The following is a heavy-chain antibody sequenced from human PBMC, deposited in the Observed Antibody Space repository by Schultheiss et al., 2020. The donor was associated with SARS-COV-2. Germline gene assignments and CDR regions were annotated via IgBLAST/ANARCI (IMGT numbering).Heavy chain of an antibody. Sequence: SETLSLTCAVYGGSFSGYYWSWIRQPPGKGLEWIGEINHSGSTNYNPSLKSRVTISVDTSKNQFSLKLSSVTAADTAVYYCASGYCSGGSCYGVYYYYGMDVWGQGTTVTVSS. D-gene: IGHD2-15*01. CDR3: ASGYCSGGSCYGVYYYYGMDV. J-gene: IGHJ6*02. CDR1: GGSFSGYY. V-gene: IGHV4-34*01. CDR2: INHSGST.